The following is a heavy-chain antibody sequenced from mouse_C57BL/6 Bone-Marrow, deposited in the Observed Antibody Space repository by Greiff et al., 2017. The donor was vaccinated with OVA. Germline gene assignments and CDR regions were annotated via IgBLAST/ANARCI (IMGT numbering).Heavy chain of an antibody. CDR3: ARKNRGSLWYFDV. D-gene: IGHD1-1*02. CDR2: IYPGDGDT. V-gene: IGHV1-80*01. CDR1: GYAFSSYW. Sequence: QVQLQQSGAELVKPGASVKISCKASGYAFSSYWMNWVKQRPGQGLEWIGQIYPGDGDTNYNGKFKGKATLTADKSSSTAYMQLSSLTSGDSAVYVGARKNRGSLWYFDVWGTGTTVTVSS. J-gene: IGHJ1*03.